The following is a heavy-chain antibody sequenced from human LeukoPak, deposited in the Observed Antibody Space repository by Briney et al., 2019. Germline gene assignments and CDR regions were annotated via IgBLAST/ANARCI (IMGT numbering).Heavy chain of an antibody. CDR1: GGSISSSSYY. CDR3: ARSWSIAARQDY. Sequence: SETLSLTCTVAGGSISSSSYYLGWIRQPPGKGLEWIGSIYYSGSTYYNPSLKSRVTISVDTSKNQFSLKLSSVTAADTAVYYCARSWSIAARQDYWGQGTLVTVSS. J-gene: IGHJ4*02. CDR2: IYYSGST. V-gene: IGHV4-39*01. D-gene: IGHD6-6*01.